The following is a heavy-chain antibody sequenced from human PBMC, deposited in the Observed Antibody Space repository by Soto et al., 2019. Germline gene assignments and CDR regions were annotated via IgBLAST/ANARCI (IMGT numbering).Heavy chain of an antibody. CDR2: IIPIFGTA. V-gene: IGHV1-69*13. Sequence: SVKVSCKASGGTFSSYAISWVRQAPGQGLEWMGGIIPIFGTANYAQKFQGRVTITADESTSTAYMELSSLRSEDTAVYYCARDRGEYYYDSSGYLPEDAFDIWGQGTMVTVSS. J-gene: IGHJ3*02. CDR1: GGTFSSYA. D-gene: IGHD3-22*01. CDR3: ARDRGEYYYDSSGYLPEDAFDI.